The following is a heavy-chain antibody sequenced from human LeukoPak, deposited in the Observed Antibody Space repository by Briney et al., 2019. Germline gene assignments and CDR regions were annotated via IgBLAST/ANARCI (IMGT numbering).Heavy chain of an antibody. V-gene: IGHV4-59*01. Sequence: SETLSLTCTVSGGSISSYYLSWLRQPPGKGLEWIGYIYYSGSTNYNPSLKSRVTISVDTSKNQFSLKLSSVTAADTAVYYYARAGSQLLQLPFAPIYYYYMDGWGKGTTVTVSS. D-gene: IGHD2-2*01. CDR3: ARAGSQLLQLPFAPIYYYYMDG. CDR1: GGSISSYY. CDR2: IYYSGST. J-gene: IGHJ6*03.